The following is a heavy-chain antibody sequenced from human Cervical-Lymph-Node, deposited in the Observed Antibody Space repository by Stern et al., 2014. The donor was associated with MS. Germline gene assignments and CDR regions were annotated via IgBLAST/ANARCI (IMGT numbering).Heavy chain of an antibody. CDR1: GGTFSSYA. V-gene: IGHV1-69*01. CDR3: ARGSARYFDWFLLDY. D-gene: IGHD3-9*01. CDR2: VIPIFGTA. Sequence: VHLVESGAEVKKPGSSVKVSCKASGGTFSSYAISWVRQAPGKGLEWMGGVIPIFGTANYAQKFQGRVTITADESTSTAYMELSSLRSEDTAVYYCARGSARYFDWFLLDYWGQGTLVTVSS. J-gene: IGHJ4*02.